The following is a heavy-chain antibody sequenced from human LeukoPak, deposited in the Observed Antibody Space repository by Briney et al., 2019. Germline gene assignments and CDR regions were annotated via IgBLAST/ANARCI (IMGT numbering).Heavy chain of an antibody. J-gene: IGHJ6*02. V-gene: IGHV1-46*01. Sequence: ASVKVSCKASGYTFTSYYMHWVRQAPGQGLEWMGIINPGGGSTSYAQKFQGRVTMTRDTSTSTVYMELSSLRSEDTAVSYCARENSPAGGSYYYYYGMDVWGQGTTVTVSS. CDR1: GYTFTSYY. CDR2: INPGGGST. CDR3: ARENSPAGGSYYYYYGMDV. D-gene: IGHD1-26*01.